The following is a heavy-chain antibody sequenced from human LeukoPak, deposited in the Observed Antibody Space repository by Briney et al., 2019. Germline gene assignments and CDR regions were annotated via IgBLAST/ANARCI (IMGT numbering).Heavy chain of an antibody. CDR1: GFTFSSFA. CDR3: ASLPWLVRWIYY. J-gene: IGHJ4*02. D-gene: IGHD6-19*01. V-gene: IGHV3-21*01. Sequence: GGSLRLSCVASGFTFSSFAMNWVRQAPGKGLEWVSSISSDSSYIDYADSVKGRFTISRDNARNSLYLQMNNLRAEDTAVYFCASLPWLVRWIYYWGQGTLVTVSS. CDR2: ISSDSSYI.